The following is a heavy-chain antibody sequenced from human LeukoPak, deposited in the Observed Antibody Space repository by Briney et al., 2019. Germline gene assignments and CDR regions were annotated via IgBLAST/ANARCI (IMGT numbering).Heavy chain of an antibody. CDR3: ARDRDYYDSSGYYCG. Sequence: GSLRLSCAASGFTFSSYAMHWVRQAPGKGLEWVAVISYDGSNKYYADSVKGRFTISRDNSKNTLYLQMNSLRAEDTAVYYCARDRDYYDSSGYYCGWGQGTLVTVSS. J-gene: IGHJ4*02. CDR1: GFTFSSYA. CDR2: ISYDGSNK. V-gene: IGHV3-30-3*01. D-gene: IGHD3-22*01.